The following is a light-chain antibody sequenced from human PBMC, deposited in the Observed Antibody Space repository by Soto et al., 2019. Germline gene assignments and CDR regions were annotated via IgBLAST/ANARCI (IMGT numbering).Light chain of an antibody. V-gene: IGKV1-39*01. CDR1: QSISSY. CDR2: AAS. J-gene: IGKJ4*01. Sequence: DIQMTQSPSSLSASVGDRVTITCRASQSISSYLNWYQQKPGKPPKLLIYAASSLQSGVPSRFSGSGSGTDFTLTISSLQPEDFATYYCQQSYRTPLTFGGGTKVEIK. CDR3: QQSYRTPLT.